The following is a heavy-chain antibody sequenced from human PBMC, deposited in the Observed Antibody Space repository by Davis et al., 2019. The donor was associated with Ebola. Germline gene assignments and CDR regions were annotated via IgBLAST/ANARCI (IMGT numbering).Heavy chain of an antibody. D-gene: IGHD1/OR15-1a*01. V-gene: IGHV3-23*01. CDR1: GFTFSDYW. J-gene: IGHJ4*02. CDR3: ATRGTK. Sequence: GESLKISCEASGFTFSDYWMHWVRQAPGKGLEWVSAIGGSGGITYYADSVKGRFTISRDISRNTMYLQMNSLSAEDTAVYYCATRGTKWGQGTLVTVSS. CDR2: IGGSGGIT.